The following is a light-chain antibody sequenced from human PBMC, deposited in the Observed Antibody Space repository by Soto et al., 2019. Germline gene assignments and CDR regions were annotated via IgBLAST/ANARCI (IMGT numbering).Light chain of an antibody. CDR3: SSYTSSSTSV. Sequence: QSARTQPASVSGSPGQSITISCTGTSSDVGGYNYVSWYQQHPGKAPKLMIYEVSNRPSGVSNRFSGSKSGNTASLTISGLQAEDEADYYCSSYTSSSTSVFGGGTKVTVL. J-gene: IGLJ2*01. CDR2: EVS. CDR1: SSDVGGYNY. V-gene: IGLV2-14*01.